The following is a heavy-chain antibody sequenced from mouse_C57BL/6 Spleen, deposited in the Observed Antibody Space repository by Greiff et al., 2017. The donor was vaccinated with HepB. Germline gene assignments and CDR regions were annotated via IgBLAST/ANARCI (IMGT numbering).Heavy chain of an antibody. Sequence: VHVKQSGPELVKPGASVKISCKASGYSFTGYYMNWVKQSPEKSLEWIGEINPSTGGTTYNQKFKAKATLTVDKSSSTAYMQLKSLTSEDSAVYYCAREPYGNRYFDVWGTGTTVTVSS. D-gene: IGHD2-1*01. CDR2: INPSTGGT. CDR1: GYSFTGYY. J-gene: IGHJ1*03. V-gene: IGHV1-42*01. CDR3: AREPYGNRYFDV.